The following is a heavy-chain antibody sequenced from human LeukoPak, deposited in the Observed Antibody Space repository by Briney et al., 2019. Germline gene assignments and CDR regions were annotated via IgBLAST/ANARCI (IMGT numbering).Heavy chain of an antibody. CDR2: ISYDGSNK. CDR3: ARGGASVGAPYYFDY. J-gene: IGHJ4*02. D-gene: IGHD1-26*01. Sequence: GGSLRLSCAASGFTFSSYAMHWVRQAPGKGLEWVAVISYDGSNKYYADSVKGRFTISRDNSKNTLYLQMNSLRAEDTAVYYCARGGASVGAPYYFDYWGQGTLVTVSS. V-gene: IGHV3-30-3*01. CDR1: GFTFSSYA.